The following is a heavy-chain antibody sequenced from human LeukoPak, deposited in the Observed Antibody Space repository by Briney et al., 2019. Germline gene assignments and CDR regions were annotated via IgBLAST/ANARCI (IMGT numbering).Heavy chain of an antibody. CDR2: IETKTDGGTT. V-gene: IGHV3-15*04. J-gene: IGHJ4*02. CDR1: GLTFSNAW. D-gene: IGHD3-9*01. Sequence: PGGSLRLSCAASGLTFSNAWMSWVRQAPGKGLEWVGRIETKTDGGTTDYAAPVKGRFTISRDDSKNTLYLQMNSLKTEDTAVYFCTTGYYDILTGYFSFDYWGQGTLVTVSS. CDR3: TTGYYDILTGYFSFDY.